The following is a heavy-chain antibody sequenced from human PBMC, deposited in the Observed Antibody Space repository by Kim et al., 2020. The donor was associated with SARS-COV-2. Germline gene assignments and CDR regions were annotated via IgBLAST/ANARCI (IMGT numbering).Heavy chain of an antibody. CDR2: IWYDGNIK. D-gene: IGHD2-2*02. Sequence: GGSLRLSCAASGFTFSDYGMHWVRQAPGKGQWVAVIWYDGNIKYYADSVKGRFTISRDNSKNTLYLQMSSLRAEDTAVYYCVRDSSIFVPTAIRSGYFDYWGQGSLVTVSS. CDR1: GFTFSDYG. V-gene: IGHV3-33*01. J-gene: IGHJ4*02. CDR3: VRDSSIFVPTAIRSGYFDY.